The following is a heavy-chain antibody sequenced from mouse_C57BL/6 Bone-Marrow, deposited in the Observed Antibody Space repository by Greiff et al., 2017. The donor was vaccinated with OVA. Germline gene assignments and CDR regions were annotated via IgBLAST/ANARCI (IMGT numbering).Heavy chain of an antibody. CDR1: GYTFTSYW. D-gene: IGHD1-1*01. V-gene: IGHV1-72*01. J-gene: IGHJ4*01. CDR2: IDPNSGGT. Sequence: QVQLQQSGAELAKPGASVKLSCKASGYTFTSYWMHWVKQRPGRGLEWIGRIDPNSGGTKYNEKFKSKATLTVDKPSSTAYMQLSSLTSEDSAVYYCAGYYYGSSYNAMDYWGQGTSVTVSS. CDR3: AGYYYGSSYNAMDY.